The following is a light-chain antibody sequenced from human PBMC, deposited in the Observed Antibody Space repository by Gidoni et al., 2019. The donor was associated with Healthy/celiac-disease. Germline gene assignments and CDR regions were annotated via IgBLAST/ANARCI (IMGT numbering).Light chain of an antibody. J-gene: IGKJ4*01. CDR2: GAS. CDR1: QSVSSN. Sequence: EIVLTQSPATLSVSPGERATLSCRASQSVSSNLAWYQQKPGQAPRLLIYGASTRATGIPARFSGSGSGTEFTLTISSLQSEDFAVYYCQQYNNWPPVTFXGXTKVEIK. CDR3: QQYNNWPPVT. V-gene: IGKV3-15*01.